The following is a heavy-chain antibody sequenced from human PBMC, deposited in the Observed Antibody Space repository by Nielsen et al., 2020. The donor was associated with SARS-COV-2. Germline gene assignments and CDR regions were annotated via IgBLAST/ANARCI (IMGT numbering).Heavy chain of an antibody. Sequence: GESLKISCAASGFTFSSYGMHWVRQAPGKGLEWVAVISYDGSNKYYADSVKGRFTISRDNSKNTLYLQMNSLRAEDTAVYYCARDLNGSWFDPWGQGTLVTVSS. J-gene: IGHJ5*02. D-gene: IGHD1-1*01. V-gene: IGHV3-30*19. CDR2: ISYDGSNK. CDR1: GFTFSSYG. CDR3: ARDLNGSWFDP.